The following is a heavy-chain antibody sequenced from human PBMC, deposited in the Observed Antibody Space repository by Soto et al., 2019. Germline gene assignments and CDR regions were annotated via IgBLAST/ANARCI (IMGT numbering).Heavy chain of an antibody. CDR2: IYYSGST. V-gene: IGHV4-59*08. D-gene: IGHD6-19*01. Sequence: QVQLQESGPGLAKPSETLSLTCTVSGGSISSYYWSWIRQPPGKGLEWIGYIYYSGSTNYNPSLKSRVTISVDTSKNQFSLKLSSVTAADTAVYYCARRGSSGSWFDPWGQGTLVTVSS. CDR1: GGSISSYY. J-gene: IGHJ5*02. CDR3: ARRGSSGSWFDP.